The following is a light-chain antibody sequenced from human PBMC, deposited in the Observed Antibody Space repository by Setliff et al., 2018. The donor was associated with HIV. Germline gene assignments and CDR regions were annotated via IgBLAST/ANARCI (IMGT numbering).Light chain of an antibody. Sequence: SYELIQPPSVSVAPGKTARITCGGNNIGSKSVHWYQQKPGQAPVLVVYDDNDRPSGIPERFSGSNSGNTATLTISRVEAGDEADYYCQVWDSSSDQHVFGTGTKATV. CDR1: NIGSKS. V-gene: IGLV3-21*03. J-gene: IGLJ1*01. CDR3: QVWDSSSDQHV. CDR2: DDN.